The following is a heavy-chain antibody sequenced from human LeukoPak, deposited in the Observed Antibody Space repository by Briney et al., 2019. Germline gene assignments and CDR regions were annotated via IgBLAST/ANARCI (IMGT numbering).Heavy chain of an antibody. Sequence: SETLSLTCTVSGASISSNSYYWGWIRQPPGRGLEWIGSIYYSGSTYYNPSLKSRITISVDTSKNQFSLKLSSVTAADTAVYYCARHGSRVMATIEDSWGQGTLVIVSS. CDR3: ARHGSRVMATIEDS. CDR1: GASISSNSYY. D-gene: IGHD5-12*01. V-gene: IGHV4-39*01. CDR2: IYYSGST. J-gene: IGHJ4*02.